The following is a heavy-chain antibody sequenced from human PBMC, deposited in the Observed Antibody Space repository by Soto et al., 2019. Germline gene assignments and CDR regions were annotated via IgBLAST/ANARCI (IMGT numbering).Heavy chain of an antibody. CDR1: GFTVSNYW. Sequence: GGSLRLSCAASGFTVSNYWMNWVRQAPGKGLVWVSHIKSEGTTSYADSVEGRFTVSRDDAKNTFYLQMNSLRAEDTAVYYCAKDRGEEGLKFLEWFGGMDVWGHGTTVTVSS. D-gene: IGHD3-3*01. CDR2: IKSEGTT. J-gene: IGHJ6*02. V-gene: IGHV3-74*01. CDR3: AKDRGEEGLKFLEWFGGMDV.